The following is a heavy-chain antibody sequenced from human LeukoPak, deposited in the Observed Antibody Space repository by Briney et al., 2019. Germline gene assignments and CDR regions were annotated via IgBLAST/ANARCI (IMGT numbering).Heavy chain of an antibody. Sequence: GGSLRLSCAASGFTFSSYWVHWVRQASGKGLEWVGRIRSKANSYATAYAASVKGRFTISRDDSKNTAYLQMNSLKTEDTAVYYCTYDYGDYDDAFDIWGQGTMVTVSS. D-gene: IGHD4-17*01. CDR1: GFTFSSYW. CDR2: IRSKANSYAT. CDR3: TYDYGDYDDAFDI. J-gene: IGHJ3*02. V-gene: IGHV3-73*01.